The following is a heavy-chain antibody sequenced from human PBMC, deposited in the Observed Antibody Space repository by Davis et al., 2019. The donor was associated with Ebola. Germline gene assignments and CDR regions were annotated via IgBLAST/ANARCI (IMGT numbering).Heavy chain of an antibody. Sequence: GESLKISCAASGFTFSNAWMSWVRQAPGKGLEWVGRIKSKTDGGTTDYAAPVKGRFTISRDDSKNTLYLQMNSLKTEDTAVYYCTTDGRIAVAGTCFDYWGQGTLVTVSS. J-gene: IGHJ4*02. D-gene: IGHD6-19*01. CDR3: TTDGRIAVAGTCFDY. CDR1: GFTFSNAW. V-gene: IGHV3-15*01. CDR2: IKSKTDGGTT.